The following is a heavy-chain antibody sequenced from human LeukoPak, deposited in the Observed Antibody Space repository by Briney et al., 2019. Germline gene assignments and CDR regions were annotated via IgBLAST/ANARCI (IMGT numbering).Heavy chain of an antibody. V-gene: IGHV3-23*01. J-gene: IGHJ6*04. CDR3: AKGGVVPAAPYYYGMDV. CDR1: GFTFSSYA. Sequence: PAGSLSLSCSAYGFTFSSYAMSWVRQAPGQGLEWVSAISGSGGSTDHADSVKGRFTISRDNSKNTLYLQMNSLRAEDTAVYYCAKGGVVPAAPYYYGMDVWGKGTTVTVSS. D-gene: IGHD2-2*01. CDR2: ISGSGGST.